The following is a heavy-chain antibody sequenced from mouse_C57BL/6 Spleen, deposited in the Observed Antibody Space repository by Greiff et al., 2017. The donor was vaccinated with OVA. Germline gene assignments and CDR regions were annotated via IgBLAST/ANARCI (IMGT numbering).Heavy chain of an antibody. D-gene: IGHD1-1*01. CDR1: GFSLTSYG. J-gene: IGHJ1*03. CDR3: ARNGYYGSSSYWYFDV. Sequence: QLQQSGPGLVQPSQSLSITCTVSGFSLTSYGVHWVRQSPGKGLEWLGVIWSGGSTDYNAAFISRLSISKDNSKSQVFFKMNSLQADDTAIYYCARNGYYGSSSYWYFDVWGTGTTVTVSS. V-gene: IGHV2-2*01. CDR2: IWSGGST.